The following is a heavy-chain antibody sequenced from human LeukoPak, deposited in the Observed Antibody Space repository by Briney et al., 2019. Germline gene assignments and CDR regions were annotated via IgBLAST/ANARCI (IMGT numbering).Heavy chain of an antibody. CDR3: ARDLSSSFDWFPDGHYGMDV. CDR1: GYIFTGNY. CDR2: INPNGGGI. D-gene: IGHD3-9*01. V-gene: IGHV1-2*02. Sequence: ASEKVSCKASGYIFTGNYMHWVRRAPGQGLEWMGWINPNGGGINYAQKCQGRVTMTRDTSISTAYMELSWLRSDDTAVYYCARDLSSSFDWFPDGHYGMDVWGQGTTVTVSS. J-gene: IGHJ6*02.